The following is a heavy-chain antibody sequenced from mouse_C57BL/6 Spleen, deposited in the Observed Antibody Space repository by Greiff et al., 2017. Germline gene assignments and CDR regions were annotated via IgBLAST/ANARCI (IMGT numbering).Heavy chain of an antibody. CDR1: GYTFTSYW. Sequence: VQLQQSGTVLARPGVSVKMSCKTSGYTFTSYWMHWVKQRPGQGLERLGAIHPGHSDTSYNQKFTGKAKLTAVTAASTAFMELSSLTNADSAVYYCTEYGWYFDVWGTGTTVTVSA. D-gene: IGHD2-10*02. CDR3: TEYGWYFDV. J-gene: IGHJ1*03. V-gene: IGHV1-5*01. CDR2: IHPGHSDT.